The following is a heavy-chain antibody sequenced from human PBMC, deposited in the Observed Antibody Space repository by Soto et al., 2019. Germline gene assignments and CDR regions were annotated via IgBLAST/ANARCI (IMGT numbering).Heavy chain of an antibody. CDR1: GGSISSYY. J-gene: IGHJ4*02. D-gene: IGHD4-17*01. CDR3: ARTYGDYFDV. Sequence: SETLSLTCTVSGGSISSYYWSWIRQPPGKGLEWIGYIYYRGSTNYNPSLKSRVAISVDTSKNQFSVKLSSVTAADTAVYYCARTYGDYFDVWGEGTLVTVSS. V-gene: IGHV4-59*01. CDR2: IYYRGST.